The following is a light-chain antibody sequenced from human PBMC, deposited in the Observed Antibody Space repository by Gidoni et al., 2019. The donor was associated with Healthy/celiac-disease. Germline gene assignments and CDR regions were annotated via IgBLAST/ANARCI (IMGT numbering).Light chain of an antibody. J-gene: IGLJ2*01. CDR2: QDS. V-gene: IGLV3-1*01. CDR3: QAWDSSSYVV. Sequence: SYELTQPPSVSVSPGQTASITCSGDKLGDNYACWYQQKPGQSPVLVIYQDSKRPSGIPERFSGSNSGNTATLTISGTQAMDEADYYCQAWDSSSYVVFGGGTKLTVI. CDR1: KLGDNY.